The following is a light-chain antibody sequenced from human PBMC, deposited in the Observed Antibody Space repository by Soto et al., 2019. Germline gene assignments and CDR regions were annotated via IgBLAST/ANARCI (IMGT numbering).Light chain of an antibody. CDR3: QQYNKWPQIP. V-gene: IGKV3-15*01. J-gene: IGKJ5*01. Sequence: EILMTQSLATLSLSPGERYTRSRMASQSVSDNLAWYQQKPGQAHRLIIYGAYNRATGIPARFSGSGSGTEFTLTIRRLQSEDFAVYYCQQYNKWPQIPLGKGQRVEI. CDR1: QSVSDN. CDR2: GAY.